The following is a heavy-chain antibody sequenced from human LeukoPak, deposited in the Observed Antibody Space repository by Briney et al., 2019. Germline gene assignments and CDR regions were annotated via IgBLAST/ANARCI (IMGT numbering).Heavy chain of an antibody. D-gene: IGHD2-2*02. CDR2: IYYSGST. CDR1: GGSISSGDYY. CDR3: AGIVVVPAAIRDGMDV. V-gene: IGHV4-30-4*01. Sequence: SQTLSLTCTVSGGSISSGDYYWSWIRQPPGKGLEWIGYIYYSGSTYYNPSLKSRVTISVDTSKNQFSLKLSSVTAADTAVYYCAGIVVVPAAIRDGMDVWGQGTTVTVSS. J-gene: IGHJ6*02.